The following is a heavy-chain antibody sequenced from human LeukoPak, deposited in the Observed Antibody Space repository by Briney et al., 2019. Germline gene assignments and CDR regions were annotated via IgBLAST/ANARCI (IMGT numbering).Heavy chain of an antibody. D-gene: IGHD4-17*01. Sequence: PSQTLSLTCTVSGGSISSGDYYWSWIRQPPGKGLEWIGYIYYSGSTYYNPSLKSRVTISVDTSKNQFSLKLSSVTAADTAVYYCARAYGDSRHFQHWGQGTLVTVSS. CDR2: IYYSGST. CDR1: GGSISSGDYY. J-gene: IGHJ1*01. V-gene: IGHV4-30-4*08. CDR3: ARAYGDSRHFQH.